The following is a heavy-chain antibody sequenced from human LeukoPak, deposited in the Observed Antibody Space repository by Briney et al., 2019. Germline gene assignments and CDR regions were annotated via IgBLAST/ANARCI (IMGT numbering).Heavy chain of an antibody. CDR3: ARVGPASSGSYPSDY. V-gene: IGHV4-31*11. J-gene: IGHJ4*02. D-gene: IGHD3-10*01. Sequence: PSETLSLTCAVYGGSFSGYYWSWIRQHPGKGLEWIGYIYYSGSTYYNPSLKSRVTISVDTSKNQFSLKLSSVTAADTAVYYCARVGPASSGSYPSDYWGQGTLVTVSS. CDR1: GGSFSGYY. CDR2: IYYSGST.